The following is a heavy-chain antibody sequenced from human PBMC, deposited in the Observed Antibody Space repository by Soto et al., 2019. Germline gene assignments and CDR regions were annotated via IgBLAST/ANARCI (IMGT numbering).Heavy chain of an antibody. D-gene: IGHD3-9*01. CDR2: ISAYNDYT. CDR3: ARAPPVYDPVIGYYHDY. J-gene: IGHJ4*02. CDR1: GYTFTNYG. V-gene: IGHV1-18*01. Sequence: QVQLVQSGAEVKKPGASVKVSCRASGYTFTNYGISWVRQAPGQGLEWMGWISAYNDYTNYAQKLQGRVTMTTDTSTSTAYMELRSLRSDDTAVYYCARAPPVYDPVIGYYHDYWGQGTLVSVSS.